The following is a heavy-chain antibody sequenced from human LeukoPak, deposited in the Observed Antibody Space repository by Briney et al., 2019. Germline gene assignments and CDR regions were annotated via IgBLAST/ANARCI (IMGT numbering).Heavy chain of an antibody. J-gene: IGHJ4*02. CDR3: ARDDPGIAAAGGLY. D-gene: IGHD6-13*01. V-gene: IGHV4-59*12. CDR2: IYYSGGT. Sequence: PSETLSLTCTVSGVSISSYYWSWIRQPPGKGLEWIGYIYYSGGTNYNPSLKSRVTISVDTSKNQFSLKLSSVTAADTAVYYCARDDPGIAAAGGLYWGQGTLVTVSS. CDR1: GVSISSYY.